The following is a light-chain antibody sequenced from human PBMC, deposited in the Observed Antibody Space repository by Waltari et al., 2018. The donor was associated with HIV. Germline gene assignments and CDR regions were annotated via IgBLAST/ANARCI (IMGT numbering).Light chain of an antibody. J-gene: IGLJ1*01. CDR2: DVT. CDR3: TAYKYSTRSYV. Sequence: QSALTQPASVSGSPGQSITISCIGSSHAVGDYNHVAWYQQHPDKAPKLLIYDVTNRPPGVSNRFSCSKSGNTASLAISGLQAEDEADYFCTAYKYSTRSYVFGTGTKVTVL. CDR1: SHAVGDYNH. V-gene: IGLV2-14*03.